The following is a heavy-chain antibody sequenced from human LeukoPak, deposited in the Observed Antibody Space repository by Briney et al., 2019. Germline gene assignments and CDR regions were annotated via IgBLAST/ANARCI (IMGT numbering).Heavy chain of an antibody. CDR3: ASNTILSTNFFDY. CDR2: IYYDGST. V-gene: IGHV4-39*01. D-gene: IGHD3-3*01. CDR1: GGSIISSSYS. Sequence: SETLSLTCIVAGGSIISSSYSGGWIRQPPGKGLEWIATIYYDGSTYYNPSLKSRVTISVNTSKNQFSLKPSSQPEALAPLHFHASNTILSTNFFDYLGQGTLVTVSS. J-gene: IGHJ4*02.